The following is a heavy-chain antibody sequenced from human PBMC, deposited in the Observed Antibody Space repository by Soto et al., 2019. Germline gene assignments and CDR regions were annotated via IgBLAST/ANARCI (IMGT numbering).Heavy chain of an antibody. CDR2: ISAYNGNT. J-gene: IGHJ5*02. Sequence: APVKVSCKASGYTFTSYGISWVRQAPGQGLEWMGWISAYNGNTNYAQKLQGRVTMTTDTSTSTAYMELRSLRSDDTAVYYCARYRLVDTAMVTWFDPWSQGTLVTISS. CDR1: GYTFTSYG. V-gene: IGHV1-18*04. CDR3: ARYRLVDTAMVTWFDP. D-gene: IGHD5-18*01.